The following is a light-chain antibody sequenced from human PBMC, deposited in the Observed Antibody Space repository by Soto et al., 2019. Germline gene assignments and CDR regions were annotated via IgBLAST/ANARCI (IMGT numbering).Light chain of an antibody. CDR3: HQYNNWPPRDT. V-gene: IGKV3-15*01. CDR1: QSVSSN. CDR2: GAS. J-gene: IGKJ2*01. Sequence: EIVMTQSPATLSVSPGERATLSCRASQSVSSNLAWYQQKPGQAPSLLIYGASTRATGVPARFSGSGSGTEFTLTISSLQSEDFAVYYCHQYNNWPPRDTFGQGTKLEIK.